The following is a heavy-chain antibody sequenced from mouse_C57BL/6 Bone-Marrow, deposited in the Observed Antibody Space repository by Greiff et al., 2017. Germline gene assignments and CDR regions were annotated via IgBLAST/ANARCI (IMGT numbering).Heavy chain of an antibody. Sequence: VQLVESGPELVKPGASVKISCKASGYAFSSSWMNWVKQRPGKGLEWIGRIYPGDGDTHYNGKFKGKATLTADTASSTAYMQLSSLTSDDSAVYFCARDYDSSFWFAYWGQGTLVTVSA. CDR1: GYAFSSSW. J-gene: IGHJ3*01. CDR2: IYPGDGDT. CDR3: ARDYDSSFWFAY. D-gene: IGHD1-1*01. V-gene: IGHV1-82*01.